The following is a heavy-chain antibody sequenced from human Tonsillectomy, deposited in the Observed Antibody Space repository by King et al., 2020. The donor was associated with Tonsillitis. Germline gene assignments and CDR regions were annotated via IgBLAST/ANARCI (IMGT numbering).Heavy chain of an antibody. J-gene: IGHJ3*01. CDR1: GFNLSSYD. CDR3: ARDQDEWEPLFGVYAFDL. CDR2: ISSDGSDK. V-gene: IGHV3-30*01. D-gene: IGHD1-14*01. Sequence: VQLVESGGGVVQPGRSLRLSCAASGFNLSSYDVHWVRQAPGKGLEWVSVISSDGSDKYYADSVKGRFTISRDNSKNTLYLQMNSLRPEDTAVYYCARDQDEWEPLFGVYAFDLWGQGTMVTVSS.